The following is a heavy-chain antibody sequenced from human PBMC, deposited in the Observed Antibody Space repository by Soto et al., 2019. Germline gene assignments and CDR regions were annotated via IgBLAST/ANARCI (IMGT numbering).Heavy chain of an antibody. Sequence: GGSLRLSCAASGFTFDDYAVHWVRQAPGKGLGWVSGISWNSGSIGYADSVKGRFTISRDNAKNSLYLQMNSLRAEDTALYYCAKDIAVAGTACDAFDIWGQGTMVTVSS. CDR2: ISWNSGSI. V-gene: IGHV3-9*01. CDR1: GFTFDDYA. J-gene: IGHJ3*02. CDR3: AKDIAVAGTACDAFDI. D-gene: IGHD6-19*01.